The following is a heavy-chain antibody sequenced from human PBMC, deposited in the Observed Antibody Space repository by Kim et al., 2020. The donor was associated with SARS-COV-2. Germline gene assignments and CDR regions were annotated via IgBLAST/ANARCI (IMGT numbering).Heavy chain of an antibody. CDR2: INPSSGRT. V-gene: IGHV1-46*01. Sequence: ASVKVSCKTSGYLFTTYYVHWVRQAPGQGPEWLGVINPSSGRTTYARKFEGRLTVTRDTSATSVYMELRSLTSGDTAIYYCATDRLSTGPHTLPKGYYDGLDVWGQGTTVTVSS. CDR1: GYLFTTYY. J-gene: IGHJ6*02. CDR3: ATDRLSTGPHTLPKGYYDGLDV. D-gene: IGHD1-1*01.